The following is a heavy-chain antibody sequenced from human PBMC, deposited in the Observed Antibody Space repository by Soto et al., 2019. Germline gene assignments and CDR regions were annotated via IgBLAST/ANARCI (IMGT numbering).Heavy chain of an antibody. CDR2: INHSGST. D-gene: IGHD3-3*01. V-gene: IGHV4-34*01. Sequence: ETLSLTCAVYGGSFSGYYWSWIRQPPGKGLEWIGEINHSGSTNYNPSLKSRVTISVDTSKNQFSLKLSSVTAADTAVYYCARGRNELRFLEWLLTQFYYFDYWGQGTLVTVSS. CDR1: GGSFSGYY. J-gene: IGHJ4*02. CDR3: ARGRNELRFLEWLLTQFYYFDY.